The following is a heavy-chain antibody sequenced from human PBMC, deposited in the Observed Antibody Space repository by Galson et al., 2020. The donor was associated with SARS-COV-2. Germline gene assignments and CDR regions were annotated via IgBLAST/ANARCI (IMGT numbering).Heavy chain of an antibody. Sequence: ETSETLSLTCTVSGGSISSGGYYWSWIRQHPGKGLEWIGYIYYSGSTYYNPSLKSRVTISVDTSKNQFSLKLSSVTAADTAVYYCARDPLQYSSSWYGGDYYYYYYGMDVWGQGTTVTVSS. D-gene: IGHD6-13*01. CDR3: ARDPLQYSSSWYGGDYYYYYYGMDV. CDR2: IYYSGST. J-gene: IGHJ6*02. CDR1: GGSISSGGYY. V-gene: IGHV4-31*03.